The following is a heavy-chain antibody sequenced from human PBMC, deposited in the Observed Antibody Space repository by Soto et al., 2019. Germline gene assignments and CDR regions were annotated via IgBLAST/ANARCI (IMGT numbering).Heavy chain of an antibody. CDR2: SSSSSSVI. Sequence: ESGGGLVQPGGSLRLSCATSGFILSDCAMNWVRQAPGKGLEWVSYSSSSSSVIDYADSVKGRFTVSRDNASNSLYLQKNSLRAEDTAVYYCARDLSWGSNWYYYMDVWGKGTTVTVSS. J-gene: IGHJ6*03. D-gene: IGHD7-27*01. CDR3: ARDLSWGSNWYYYMDV. V-gene: IGHV3-48*01. CDR1: GFILSDCA.